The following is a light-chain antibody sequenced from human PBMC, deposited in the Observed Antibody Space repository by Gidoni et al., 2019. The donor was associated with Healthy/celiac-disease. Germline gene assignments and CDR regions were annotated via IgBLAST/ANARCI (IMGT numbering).Light chain of an antibody. V-gene: IGLV2-11*01. J-gene: IGLJ3*02. CDR3: CSYAGSSWV. CDR1: SSDVGRYNY. Sequence: QSALTQPRSVSGSPGQSVTISCTGTSSDVGRYNYVPWYQQHPDKAPKLMSYDVSKRPSGVPDRFSGSKSGNTASLTIAGLQAEDEADYYCCSYAGSSWVFGGGTKLTVL. CDR2: DVS.